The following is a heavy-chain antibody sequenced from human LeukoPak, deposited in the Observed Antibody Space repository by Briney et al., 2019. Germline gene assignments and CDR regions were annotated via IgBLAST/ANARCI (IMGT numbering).Heavy chain of an antibody. V-gene: IGHV1-69*05. CDR2: IIPLFGTA. Sequence: SVKVSCKASGGTFSSYAISRVRQAPGQGLEWMGKIIPLFGTANYAQKFQGRVTITTDESTSTAYMELSSLRSEDTAVYYCATGYDFWSGLVGSDNWFDPWGQGTLVTVSS. D-gene: IGHD3-3*01. CDR3: ATGYDFWSGLVGSDNWFDP. CDR1: GGTFSSYA. J-gene: IGHJ5*02.